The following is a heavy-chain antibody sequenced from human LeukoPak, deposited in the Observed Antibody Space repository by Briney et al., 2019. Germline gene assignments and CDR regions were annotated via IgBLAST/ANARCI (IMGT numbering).Heavy chain of an antibody. CDR2: INHSGST. CDR1: GGSFSGYY. D-gene: IGHD1-26*01. J-gene: IGHJ4*02. Sequence: PSETLSLTCAVYGGSFSGYYWSWIRQPPGKGLEWIGEINHSGSTNHNPSLKSRVTMSVDTSKNQFSLKLSSVTAADTAVYYCARGLTDMSIVGASSAQYYFDYWGQGTLVTVSS. V-gene: IGHV4-34*01. CDR3: ARGLTDMSIVGASSAQYYFDY.